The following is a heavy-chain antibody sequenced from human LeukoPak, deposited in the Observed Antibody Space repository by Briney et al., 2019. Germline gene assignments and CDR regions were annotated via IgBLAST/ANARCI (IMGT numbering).Heavy chain of an antibody. V-gene: IGHV1-46*01. D-gene: IGHD3-3*01. CDR1: GYTFTSYY. CDR2: INPSGGST. CDR3: ARDRMYYDFWSGYTLPYYGMDV. Sequence: ASVKVSCKASGYTFTSYYMHWVRQAPGQGLEWMGIINPSGGSTSYAQKFQGRVTMTRDTSTSTVYMELSSLRSEDTAVYYCARDRMYYDFWSGYTLPYYGMDVWGQGTTVTVSS. J-gene: IGHJ6*02.